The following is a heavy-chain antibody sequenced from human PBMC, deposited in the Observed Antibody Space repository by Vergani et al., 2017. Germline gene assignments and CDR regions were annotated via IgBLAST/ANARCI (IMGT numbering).Heavy chain of an antibody. D-gene: IGHD2/OR15-2a*01. CDR1: GFTFSSYD. J-gene: IGHJ4*02. V-gene: IGHV3-13*01. CDR2: IGTAGDT. Sequence: EVQLVESGGGLVQPGGSLRLSCAASGFTFSSYDMHWVRQATGKGLEWVSAIGTAGDTYYPGSVKGRLTISRENAKNSLYLQMNSLRAGDTAVYYCARATWGNVGYYFDYWGQGTLVTVSS. CDR3: ARATWGNVGYYFDY.